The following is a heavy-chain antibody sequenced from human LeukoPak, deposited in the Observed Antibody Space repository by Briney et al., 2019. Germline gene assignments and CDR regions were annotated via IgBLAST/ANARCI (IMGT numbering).Heavy chain of an antibody. CDR1: TFTFSRYW. D-gene: IGHD2-21*02. CDR2: IKEDGSQK. Sequence: GGSLRLSCAASTFTFSRYWMTWVRQTPGKGLEWVANIKEDGSQKNYVDSVRGRFTISRDNAKNSLYLQMNSLRAEDTAVYYCARDGFSSAINSWGQGTLVTVSS. CDR3: ARDGFSSAINS. V-gene: IGHV3-7*01. J-gene: IGHJ4*02.